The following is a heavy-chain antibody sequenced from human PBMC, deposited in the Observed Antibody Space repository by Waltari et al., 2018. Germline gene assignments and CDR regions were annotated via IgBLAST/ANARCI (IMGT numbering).Heavy chain of an antibody. V-gene: IGHV3-21*01. CDR2: ISRSSSYI. CDR1: GFTFSSYS. J-gene: IGHJ6*02. CDR3: ARDRSLYDILTGYYYGMDV. Sequence: EVQLVESAGGLVKPGGSLRLSCAASGFTFSSYSMNWVRQAPGKGLEWVSAISRSSSYIYYADSVKGRFTISRDNAKNSLYLQMNSLRAEDTAVYYCARDRSLYDILTGYYYGMDVWGQGTTVTVSS. D-gene: IGHD3-9*01.